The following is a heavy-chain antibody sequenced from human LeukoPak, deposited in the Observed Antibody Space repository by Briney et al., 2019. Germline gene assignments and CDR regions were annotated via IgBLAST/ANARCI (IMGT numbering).Heavy chain of an antibody. D-gene: IGHD3-10*01. CDR1: GFTFSSYS. CDR3: AGDGWFGDYNWFDP. V-gene: IGHV3-48*01. J-gene: IGHJ5*02. Sequence: GESLRLSCAASGFTFSSYSMNWVRQAPGKGLEWVSYISSASNTIYYANSVKGRFTISRDNAKNSPYLQMNSLRAEDTAMYYCAGDGWFGDYNWFDPWGQGTLVTVSS. CDR2: ISSASNTI.